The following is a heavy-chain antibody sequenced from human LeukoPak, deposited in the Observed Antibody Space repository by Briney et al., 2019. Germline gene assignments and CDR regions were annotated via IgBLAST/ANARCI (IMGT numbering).Heavy chain of an antibody. J-gene: IGHJ4*02. CDR2: IFYSGST. V-gene: IGHV4-39*07. D-gene: IGHD1-26*01. CDR1: GDSISTSSYY. Sequence: PSETLSLTCTVSGDSISTSSYYWGWIRQPPGKGLEWIGNIFYSGSTYYNPSLKSRLTISLDTSKNQFSLKLSSVTAADTAVYYCARGGRSPAWELENFDYWGQGTLVTVSS. CDR3: ARGGRSPAWELENFDY.